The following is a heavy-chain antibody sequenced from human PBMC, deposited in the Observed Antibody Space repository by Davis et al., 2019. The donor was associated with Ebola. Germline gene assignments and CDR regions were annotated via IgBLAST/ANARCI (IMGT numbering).Heavy chain of an antibody. V-gene: IGHV6-1*01. Sequence: HSQTLSLTCAISGVSLSINRGGRNWIRPSPSRGLEWLGRTYYSSKWFHDYAVSVKSRITIDPDTSKNQFSLQLNSVTHEDTALYYCARGWLRGGMDVWGEGTTVTVSS. CDR1: GVSLSINRGG. CDR3: ARGWLRGGMDV. CDR2: TYYSSKWFH. D-gene: IGHD5-18*01. J-gene: IGHJ6*04.